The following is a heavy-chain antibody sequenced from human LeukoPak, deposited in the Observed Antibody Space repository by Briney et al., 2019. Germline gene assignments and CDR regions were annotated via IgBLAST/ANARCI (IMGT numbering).Heavy chain of an antibody. D-gene: IGHD3-22*01. CDR3: ARSGSTGYSLDY. J-gene: IGHJ4*02. CDR1: GYSFTGYF. Sequence: ASVKVSCEASGYSFTGYFIHWVRQAPGQGLEWMGCIDPNSGDTKYAQKFQGRVSMPRDTSTRTAYMELSRLRSDDTAVYFCARSGSTGYSLDYWGQGTLVTVSS. V-gene: IGHV1-2*02. CDR2: IDPNSGDT.